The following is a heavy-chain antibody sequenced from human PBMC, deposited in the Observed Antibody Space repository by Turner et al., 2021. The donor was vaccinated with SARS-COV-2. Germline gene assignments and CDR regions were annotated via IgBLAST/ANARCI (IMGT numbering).Heavy chain of an antibody. CDR2: IIPMYDTT. J-gene: IGHJ3*02. D-gene: IGHD4-17*01. CDR3: ASMDYGGDAGHAFDI. CDR1: GGTFSSYS. V-gene: IGHV1-69*01. Sequence: QVQLVQSGAKVKKPGSSVQVSCKVSGGTFSSYSINWVRQAPGQGLEWMGGIIPMYDTTTYAQRFRGRVTITADESTGTAYMELTRLISGDTAIYFCASMDYGGDAGHAFDIWAQGTWVTVSS.